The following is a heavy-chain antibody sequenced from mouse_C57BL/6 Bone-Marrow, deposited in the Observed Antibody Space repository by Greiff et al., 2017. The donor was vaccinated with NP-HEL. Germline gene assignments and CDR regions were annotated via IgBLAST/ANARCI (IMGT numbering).Heavy chain of an antibody. CDR2: IDPENGDT. CDR3: PYGLWFAY. V-gene: IGHV14-4*01. CDR1: GFNIKDDY. D-gene: IGHD1-1*02. J-gene: IGHJ3*01. Sequence: VQLQQSGAELVRPGASVKLSCTASGFNIKDDYMHWVKQRPEQGLEWIGWIDPENGDTEYASKFQGKATITADTSSNTAYLQLSSLTSEDTAVYYGPYGLWFAYWGQGTLVTVSA.